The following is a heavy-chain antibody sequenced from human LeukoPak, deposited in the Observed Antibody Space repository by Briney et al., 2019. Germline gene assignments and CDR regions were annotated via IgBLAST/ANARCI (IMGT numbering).Heavy chain of an antibody. D-gene: IGHD5-24*01. J-gene: IGHJ4*02. CDR3: ASSDGVEMATINNY. CDR1: GFTFSSYA. Sequence: GGSLRLSCAASGFTFSSYAMSWVRQAPGKGLEWVSAISGSGGSAYYADSVKGRFTISRDNSKNTLYLQMNSLRAEDTAVYYCASSDGVEMATINNYWGQGTLVTVSS. V-gene: IGHV3-23*01. CDR2: ISGSGGSA.